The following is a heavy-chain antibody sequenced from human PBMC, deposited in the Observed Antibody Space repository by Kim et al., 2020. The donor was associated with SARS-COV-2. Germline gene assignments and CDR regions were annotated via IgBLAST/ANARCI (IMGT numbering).Heavy chain of an antibody. V-gene: IGHV5-10-1*01. D-gene: IGHD3-22*01. CDR2: IDPSDSYT. Sequence: GESLKISCKGSGYSFTSYWISWVRQMPGKGLEWMGRIDPSDSYTNYSPSFQGHVTISADKSISTAYLQWSSLKASDTAMYYCARQGSSYDSSGYPDYWGQGTLVTVSS. CDR3: ARQGSSYDSSGYPDY. CDR1: GYSFTSYW. J-gene: IGHJ4*02.